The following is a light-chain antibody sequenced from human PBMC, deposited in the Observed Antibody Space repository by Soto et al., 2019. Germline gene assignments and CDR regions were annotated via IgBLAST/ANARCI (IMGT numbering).Light chain of an antibody. CDR1: SSDVGGYNY. V-gene: IGLV2-8*01. J-gene: IGLJ1*01. Sequence: QSVLSQPPSASGSPGQSVTISCTGTSSDVGGYNYVSWYQQHPGKAPKLMIYEVSKRPSGVPDRFSGSKSGNTASLTVSGLQGEDEADYYCSSYAGSTYVFGTGTKLT. CDR3: SSYAGSTYV. CDR2: EVS.